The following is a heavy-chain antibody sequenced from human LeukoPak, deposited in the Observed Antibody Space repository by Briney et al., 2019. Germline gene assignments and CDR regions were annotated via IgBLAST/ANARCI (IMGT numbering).Heavy chain of an antibody. D-gene: IGHD3-3*01. CDR3: ARGGFGVVILPFDY. CDR2: INWNGGST. J-gene: IGHJ4*02. V-gene: IGHV3-20*04. Sequence: GGSLRLSCAASGFTFDDYGMSWVRQAPGKGLEWVSGINWNGGSTVYADSVKGRFTISRDNAKNSLYLHMNSLRAEDTAVYYCARGGFGVVILPFDYWGQGTLVTVSS. CDR1: GFTFDDYG.